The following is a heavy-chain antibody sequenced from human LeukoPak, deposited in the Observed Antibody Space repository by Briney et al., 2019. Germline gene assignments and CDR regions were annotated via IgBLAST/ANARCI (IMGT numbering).Heavy chain of an antibody. J-gene: IGHJ4*02. CDR1: GFTFSSYN. D-gene: IGHD1-1*01. V-gene: IGHV3-48*02. CDR3: ARDGRPTDY. CDR2: ISSSSSAI. Sequence: GGSLRFSCAASGFTFSSYNMNWVRQAPGKGLEWVSYISSSSSAIYYADSVKGRFTISRDNAKNSLYLQMNRLRDEDTAVYYCARDGRPTDYWGQGTLVTVSS.